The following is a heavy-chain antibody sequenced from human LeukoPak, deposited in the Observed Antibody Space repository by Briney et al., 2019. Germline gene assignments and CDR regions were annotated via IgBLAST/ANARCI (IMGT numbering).Heavy chain of an antibody. Sequence: GGSLRLSCAASGFSLSTYAMSWVRQAPGKGPEWVSAISGAGGRTYYADSVKGRFTISRDNSKNTLYLQMDSLRAEDTAVYYCAKDRADNGDRLRFDPWGQGTLVTLSS. D-gene: IGHD4-17*01. J-gene: IGHJ5*02. CDR3: AKDRADNGDRLRFDP. CDR1: GFSLSTYA. V-gene: IGHV3-23*01. CDR2: ISGAGGRT.